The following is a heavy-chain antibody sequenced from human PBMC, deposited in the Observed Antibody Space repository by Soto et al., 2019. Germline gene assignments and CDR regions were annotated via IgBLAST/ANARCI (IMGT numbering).Heavy chain of an antibody. V-gene: IGHV3-33*01. J-gene: IGHJ4*02. Sequence: GGSLRLSCAASGFTFSSYGMHWVRQAPGKGLEWVAVIWYDGSNKYYADSVKGRFTISRDNSKNTLYLQMNSLRAEDTAVYYCARDREYRATTLVYWGQGTLVTVSS. CDR2: IWYDGSNK. CDR1: GFTFSSYG. CDR3: ARDREYRATTLVY. D-gene: IGHD2-2*01.